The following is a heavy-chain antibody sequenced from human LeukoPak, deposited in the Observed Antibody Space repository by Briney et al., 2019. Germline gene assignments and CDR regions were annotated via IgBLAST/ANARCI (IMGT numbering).Heavy chain of an antibody. CDR3: ARDRITIFGVAGNNWFDP. D-gene: IGHD3-3*01. CDR1: GFTFSSYA. Sequence: GGSLRLSCAASGFTFSSYAMHWVRQAPGKGLEWVAVISYDGSNKYYADSVKGRFTISRDNAKNSLYLQMNSLRAEDTAVYYCARDRITIFGVAGNNWFDPWGQGTLVTVSS. V-gene: IGHV3-30-3*01. CDR2: ISYDGSNK. J-gene: IGHJ5*02.